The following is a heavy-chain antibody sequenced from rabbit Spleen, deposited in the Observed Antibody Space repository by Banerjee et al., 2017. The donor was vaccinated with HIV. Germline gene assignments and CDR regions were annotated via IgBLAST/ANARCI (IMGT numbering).Heavy chain of an antibody. V-gene: IGHV1S40*01. CDR3: ARDLVGVIGWNFYL. Sequence: QSLEESGGDLVKPGASLTLTCTASGFSFISSYDMSWVRQAPGKGLEWIACINASTGKPVYATWASGRFTISRTSSTTVTLRMTSLTAADRATYFCARDLVGVIGWNFYLWGQGTLVTVS. CDR1: GFSFISSYD. D-gene: IGHD1-1*01. CDR2: INASTGKP. J-gene: IGHJ4*01.